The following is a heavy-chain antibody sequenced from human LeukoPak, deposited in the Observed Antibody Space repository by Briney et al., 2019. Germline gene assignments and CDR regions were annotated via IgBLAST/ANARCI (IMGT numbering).Heavy chain of an antibody. CDR1: GGSISSYY. CDR2: IYYSGST. J-gene: IGHJ3*02. Sequence: SETLSLTCTVSGGSISSYYWSWIRQPPGKGLEWIGYIYYSGSTNYNPSLKSRVTISVDTSKNQFSLKLSSVAAADTAVYYCAREGIAAARNAFDIWGQGTMVTVSS. D-gene: IGHD6-13*01. V-gene: IGHV4-59*01. CDR3: AREGIAAARNAFDI.